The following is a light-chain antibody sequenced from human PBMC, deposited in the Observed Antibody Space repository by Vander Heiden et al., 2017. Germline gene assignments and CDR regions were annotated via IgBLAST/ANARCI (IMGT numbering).Light chain of an antibody. Sequence: ELVFTQSPATLSLSPGQRATLSCRAPQRVSSNLAWYQQKPGQAPRLLIYDASNRATGIPARFSGSGSWTDVTLTISSREPEDFAVYYCQQRSNWPLSTFGPGTKVDIK. J-gene: IGKJ3*01. V-gene: IGKV3-11*01. CDR1: QRVSSN. CDR3: QQRSNWPLST. CDR2: DAS.